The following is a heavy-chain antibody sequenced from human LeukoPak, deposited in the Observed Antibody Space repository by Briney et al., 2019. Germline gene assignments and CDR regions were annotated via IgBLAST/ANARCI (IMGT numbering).Heavy chain of an antibody. D-gene: IGHD3-10*01. Sequence: SVTVSCKASGGTFSGYAISWVRQAPGQGLEWMGGIIPIFGTANYAQKFQGRVTITADESTSTAYMELSSLRSEDTAVYYCARAKTMVRDSYYYYGMDVWGKGTTVTVSS. CDR1: GGTFSGYA. CDR3: ARAKTMVRDSYYYYGMDV. J-gene: IGHJ6*04. CDR2: IIPIFGTA. V-gene: IGHV1-69*13.